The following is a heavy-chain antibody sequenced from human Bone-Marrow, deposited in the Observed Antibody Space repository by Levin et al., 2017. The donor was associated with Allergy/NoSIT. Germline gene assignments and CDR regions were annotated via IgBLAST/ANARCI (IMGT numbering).Heavy chain of an antibody. D-gene: IGHD2-2*01. CDR2: LRSKAYGGTT. Sequence: GESLKISCTADGFNFDDYAMSWLRQAPGQGLEWVGFLRSKAYGGTTEYAASVKGRFTISTDDSKTIAYLQMDSLKTEDSAVYYCARVPYCDSSSCYGGFVPWGQGTLVTVS. CDR3: ARVPYCDSSSCYGGFVP. V-gene: IGHV3-49*03. CDR1: GFNFDDYA. J-gene: IGHJ5*02.